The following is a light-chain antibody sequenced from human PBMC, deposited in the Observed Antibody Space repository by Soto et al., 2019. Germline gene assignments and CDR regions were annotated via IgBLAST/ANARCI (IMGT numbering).Light chain of an antibody. CDR1: SGHSSYI. J-gene: IGLJ2*01. V-gene: IGLV4-60*02. CDR2: LEGSGSY. Sequence: QLVLTQSSSASASLGSSVKLTCTLSSGHSSYIIAWHQQQPGKAPRYLMKLEGSGSYNKGSGIPDRFSGSSSGADRYLTISNVHFEDEADYYCETWDSNTRGFGGGTKLTLL. CDR3: ETWDSNTRG.